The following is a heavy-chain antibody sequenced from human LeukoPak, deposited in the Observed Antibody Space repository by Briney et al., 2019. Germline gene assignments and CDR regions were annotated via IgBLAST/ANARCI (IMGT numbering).Heavy chain of an antibody. Sequence: PGGSLRLSCAASGFTFSSFAKTWVRQAPGKGLEWVSSVSGNGGTTYYADSVKGRFTISRDNSKNTLYLQMNSLRAEDTAVYYCAKIGAAGASDYWGQGALVTVSS. J-gene: IGHJ4*02. V-gene: IGHV3-23*01. D-gene: IGHD6-13*01. CDR3: AKIGAAGASDY. CDR1: GFTFSSFA. CDR2: VSGNGGTT.